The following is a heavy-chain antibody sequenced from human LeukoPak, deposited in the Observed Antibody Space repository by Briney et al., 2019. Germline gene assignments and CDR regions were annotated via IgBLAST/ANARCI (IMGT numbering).Heavy chain of an antibody. D-gene: IGHD2/OR15-2a*01. CDR1: GFIFSKYW. CDR2: IKRDGSAI. J-gene: IGHJ4*02. V-gene: IGHV3-7*01. Sequence: PGGSLRLSCEASGFIFSKYWMTWVRQAPGKGLEWVANIKRDGSAIHYVDSVKGRFTISRDNSKNTLYLQMNSLRAEDTAVYYCVGTTDDYWGQGTLVTVSS. CDR3: VGTTDDY.